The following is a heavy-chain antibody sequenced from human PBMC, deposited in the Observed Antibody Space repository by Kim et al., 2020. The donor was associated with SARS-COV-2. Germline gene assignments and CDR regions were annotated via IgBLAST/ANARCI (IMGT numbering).Heavy chain of an antibody. Sequence: ASVKVSCKASGHTFTSYAMHWVRQAPGQRLEWMGWINAGNGNTKYSQKFQGRVTITRDTSASTAYMELSSLRSEGTAVYYCARDGDYYYGSGSYSGIDYWGQGTLVTVSS. D-gene: IGHD3-10*01. J-gene: IGHJ4*02. V-gene: IGHV1-3*01. CDR1: GHTFTSYA. CDR3: ARDGDYYYGSGSYSGIDY. CDR2: INAGNGNT.